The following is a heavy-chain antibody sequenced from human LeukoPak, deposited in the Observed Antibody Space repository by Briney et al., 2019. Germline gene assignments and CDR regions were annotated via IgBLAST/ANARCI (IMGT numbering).Heavy chain of an antibody. CDR2: IYTSGCT. CDR3: ARDGIAVAGTVLYYYYYYMDV. J-gene: IGHJ6*03. CDR1: GGSISSYY. D-gene: IGHD6-19*01. V-gene: IGHV4-4*07. Sequence: PSETLSLTCTVSGGSISSYYWSWIRQPAGKGLEWIGRIYTSGCTNYNPSLKSRVTMSVDTSKNQFSLKLSSVTAADTAVYYCARDGIAVAGTVLYYYYYYMDVWGKGTTVTVSS.